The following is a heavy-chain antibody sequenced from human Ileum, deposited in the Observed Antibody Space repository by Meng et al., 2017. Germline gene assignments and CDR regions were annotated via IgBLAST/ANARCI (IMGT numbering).Heavy chain of an antibody. J-gene: IGHJ3*02. CDR3: TIYNSGHI. CDR1: GFIFSGCD. D-gene: IGHD6-19*01. CDR2: IRSKIKNYVT. V-gene: IGHV3-73*01. Sequence: GGSLRLSCAVSGFIFSGCDIHWVRQASGKGLEWVGRIRSKIKNYVTSYGASGKGRFTISRDDSQNTAYLHMSSLKGEDTALYYCTIYNSGHIWGQGTMVTVSS.